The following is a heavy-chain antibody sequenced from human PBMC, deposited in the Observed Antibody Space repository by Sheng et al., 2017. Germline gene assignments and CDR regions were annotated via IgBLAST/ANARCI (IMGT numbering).Heavy chain of an antibody. Sequence: QVQLVQSGAEVKKPGSSVKVSCKASGGSFSSYGVSWVRQAPGQGLEWMGGIIPIFDAANYAQKFQGRVTITADESTSTAYMELTSLKSGDTAVYYCATDPGGPLGPWGQGTLVTVSS. CDR3: ATDPGGPLGP. CDR1: GGSFSSYG. J-gene: IGHJ5*02. CDR2: IIPIFDAA. V-gene: IGHV1-69*13.